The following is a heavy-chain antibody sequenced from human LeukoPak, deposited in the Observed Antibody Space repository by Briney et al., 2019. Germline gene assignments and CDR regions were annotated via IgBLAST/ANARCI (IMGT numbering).Heavy chain of an antibody. D-gene: IGHD3-3*01. Sequence: PGGSLRLSCAASGFTFSSYWMSWVRQAPGKGLEWVANIKQDGSEKYYVDFVKGRFTISRDNAKNSLYLQMNSLRAEDTAVYYCARDHMWYDFWSGSPPADYWGQGTLVTVSS. CDR3: ARDHMWYDFWSGSPPADY. CDR2: IKQDGSEK. J-gene: IGHJ4*02. V-gene: IGHV3-7*01. CDR1: GFTFSSYW.